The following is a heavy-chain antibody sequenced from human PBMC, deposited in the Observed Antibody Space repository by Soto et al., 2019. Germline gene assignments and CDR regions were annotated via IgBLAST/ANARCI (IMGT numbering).Heavy chain of an antibody. D-gene: IGHD6-6*01. CDR3: ARKVPGRSSSSEFDY. CDR2: ISSSSSYI. V-gene: IGHV3-21*01. Sequence: EVQLVESGGGLVKPGGSLRLSCAASGFTFSSYSMNCVRQAPGKGLEWVSSISSSSSYIYYADSVKGRFTISRDNAKNSLYLQMNSLRAEDTAVYYCARKVPGRSSSSEFDYWGQGTLVTVSS. J-gene: IGHJ4*02. CDR1: GFTFSSYS.